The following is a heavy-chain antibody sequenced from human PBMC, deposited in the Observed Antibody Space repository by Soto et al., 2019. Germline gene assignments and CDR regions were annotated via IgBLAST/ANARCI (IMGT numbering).Heavy chain of an antibody. J-gene: IGHJ1*01. Sequence: ASVKVSCKASGYTFTSYAMHWVRQAPGQRLEWMGWINAGNGNTKYSQKFQGRVTITRDTSASTAYMELSSLRSEDTAVYYCARDRIAAPGAEYFQHWGQGTLVTVSS. D-gene: IGHD6-13*01. CDR3: ARDRIAAPGAEYFQH. CDR2: INAGNGNT. CDR1: GYTFTSYA. V-gene: IGHV1-3*01.